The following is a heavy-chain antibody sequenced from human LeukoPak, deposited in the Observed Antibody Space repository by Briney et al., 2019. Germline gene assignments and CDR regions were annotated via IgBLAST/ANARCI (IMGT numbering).Heavy chain of an antibody. V-gene: IGHV3-9*01. D-gene: IGHD4-17*01. J-gene: IGHJ3*02. CDR2: ISWNSDGI. CDR1: GFTFDDYA. Sequence: GGSLRLSCAASGFTFDDYAMHWVRQAPGKGLEWVSGISWNSDGIGYAGSVKGRFTISRDNAKNSLYLQMNSLRAEDTALYYCAALTTLTTDDAFDIWGQGTMVTVSS. CDR3: AALTTLTTDDAFDI.